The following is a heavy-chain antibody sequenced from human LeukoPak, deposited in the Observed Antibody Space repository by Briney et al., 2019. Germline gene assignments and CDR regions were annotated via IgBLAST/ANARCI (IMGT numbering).Heavy chain of an antibody. V-gene: IGHV4-34*01. CDR1: GGSFSGYY. Sequence: SETLSLTCAVYGGSFSGYYWSWIRQPPGKGLEWIGEINHSGSTNYNPSLKSRVTISVDTPKNQFSLKLRSVTAADAAVYYCARVGADGSGFLFDYWGQGTVVTVSS. D-gene: IGHD3-10*01. CDR2: INHSGST. CDR3: ARVGADGSGFLFDY. J-gene: IGHJ4*02.